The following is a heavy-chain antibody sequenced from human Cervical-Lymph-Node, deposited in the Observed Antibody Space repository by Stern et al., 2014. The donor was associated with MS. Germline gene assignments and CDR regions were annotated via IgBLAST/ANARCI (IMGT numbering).Heavy chain of an antibody. V-gene: IGHV3-53*01. CDR1: GFTVSSPY. J-gene: IGHJ4*02. Sequence: VQLVESGGGLIQPGGSLRLSCAPSGFTVSSPYMSWVRQAQGRGLECVSIIFSGGATAYAVSVKGRFTISRDNSRNTLYLQMNSLRAEDTAFYYCARVPPGYGSNSFFDYWGQGNLVTVSS. D-gene: IGHD4-23*01. CDR3: ARVPPGYGSNSFFDY. CDR2: IFSGGAT.